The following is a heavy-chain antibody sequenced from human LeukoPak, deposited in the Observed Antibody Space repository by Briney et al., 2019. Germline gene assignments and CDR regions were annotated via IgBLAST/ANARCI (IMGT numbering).Heavy chain of an antibody. CDR3: ARSITIFGVGNFQH. V-gene: IGHV3-13*04. Sequence: GGSPRLSCAASGFSFSSYDIHWVRQATGRGLEWVSVIGTGGDTYYSGSVKGRFTISRDNAMNSLYLQMNSLRAEDTAVYYCARSITIFGVGNFQHWGQGTLVTVSS. D-gene: IGHD3-3*01. J-gene: IGHJ1*01. CDR2: IGTGGDT. CDR1: GFSFSSYD.